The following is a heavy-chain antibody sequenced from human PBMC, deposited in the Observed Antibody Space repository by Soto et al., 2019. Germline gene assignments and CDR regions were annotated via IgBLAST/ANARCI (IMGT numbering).Heavy chain of an antibody. Sequence: GGSLRLSCAASGFTFSSHGMHWVRQAPGKGLEWVAVIWYDGSGKYYGDSVKGRFTISRDNSKNTLYLQMNSLRAEDTAVYYCARGVVPIWSVYYGQPGNYGMDFWGQGTTVNVSS. V-gene: IGHV3-33*01. CDR3: ARGVVPIWSVYYGQPGNYGMDF. D-gene: IGHD3-3*01. CDR2: IWYDGSGK. CDR1: GFTFSSHG. J-gene: IGHJ6*02.